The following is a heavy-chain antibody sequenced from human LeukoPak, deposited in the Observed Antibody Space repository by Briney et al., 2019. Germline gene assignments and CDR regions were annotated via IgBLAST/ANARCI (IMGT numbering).Heavy chain of an antibody. V-gene: IGHV3-7*04. CDR3: ARNSRYSFDI. Sequence: GGSLRLSCAASGXTFSNYWMSWVRQAPGKGLEWVAHIKSDASETYYVDSVKGRFTISRDNAKNSLYLPMNSLRAEDTAVYYCARNSRYSFDIWGQGTMVTVSS. CDR1: GXTFSNYW. J-gene: IGHJ3*02. D-gene: IGHD4-11*01. CDR2: IKSDASET.